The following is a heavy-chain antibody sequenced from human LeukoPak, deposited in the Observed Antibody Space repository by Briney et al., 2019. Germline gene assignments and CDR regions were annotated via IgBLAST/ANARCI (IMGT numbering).Heavy chain of an antibody. D-gene: IGHD2-15*01. CDR1: GFTFSSYA. CDR2: ISGSGGST. Sequence: GGSLRLSCAASGFTFSSYAMSWVRQTPVKGLEWVSVISGSGGSTYYADSVKGRFTISRDSSKNTLFLQMNRLRPEDAAVYYCAKAPVTTCRGAFCYPFDYWGLGTLVTVSS. CDR3: AKAPVTTCRGAFCYPFDY. V-gene: IGHV3-23*01. J-gene: IGHJ4*02.